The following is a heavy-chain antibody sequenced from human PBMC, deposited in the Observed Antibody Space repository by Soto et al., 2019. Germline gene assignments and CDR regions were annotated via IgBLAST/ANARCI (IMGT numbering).Heavy chain of an antibody. CDR1: GGFTSTNNW. D-gene: IGHD3-10*01. Sequence: QLQLQESGPGLVRPSGTLSLTCAVSGGFTSTNNWWSWVRQPPGKGLEWIGDAYHSGSTEYNPSLKSRVSISVDKSKNQISLKLISTTAADTAVYYCARSPPCSYYGGSGTFDYWGQGTLVTVSS. CDR2: AYHSGST. V-gene: IGHV4-4*02. J-gene: IGHJ4*02. CDR3: ARSPPCSYYGGSGTFDY.